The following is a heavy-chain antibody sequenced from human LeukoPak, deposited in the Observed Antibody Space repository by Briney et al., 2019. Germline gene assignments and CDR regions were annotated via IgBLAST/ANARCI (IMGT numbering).Heavy chain of an antibody. CDR1: GFTFSDYS. V-gene: IGHV3-21*01. CDR3: ARVYSGSYYGVDY. D-gene: IGHD1-26*01. CDR2: ISSHSSYI. J-gene: IGHJ4*02. Sequence: GGSLRLSCAASGFTFSDYSMNWVRQAPGKGLVWVSSISSHSSYIYYADSVKGRFTISRDNAKNSLYLQMNSLRAEDTAVYYCARVYSGSYYGVDYWGQGTLVTVSS.